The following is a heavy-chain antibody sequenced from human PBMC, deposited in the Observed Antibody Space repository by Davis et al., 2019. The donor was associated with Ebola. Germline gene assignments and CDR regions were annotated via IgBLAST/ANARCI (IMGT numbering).Heavy chain of an antibody. V-gene: IGHV3-48*01. CDR2: ISSSSSTI. D-gene: IGHD2-15*01. J-gene: IGHJ4*02. CDR1: GFTFSSYS. Sequence: GESLKISCAASGFTFSSYSMNWVRQAPGKGLEWVSYISSSSSTIYYADSVKGRFTISRDNSKNTLYLQMNSLRAEDTAVYYCARENCSGGSCEGDFDYWGQGTLVTVSS. CDR3: ARENCSGGSCEGDFDY.